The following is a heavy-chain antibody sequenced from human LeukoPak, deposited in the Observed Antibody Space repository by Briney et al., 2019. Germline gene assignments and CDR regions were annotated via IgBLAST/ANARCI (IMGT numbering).Heavy chain of an antibody. CDR3: AKDLGPAAILPSDY. D-gene: IGHD2-2*01. CDR2: IYSGGST. J-gene: IGHJ4*02. CDR1: GFTVSSNY. V-gene: IGHV3-66*01. Sequence: GSLRLSCAASGFTVSSNYMSWVRQAPGKGLEWVSVIYSGGSTYYADSVKGRFTISRDNSKNTLYLQMNSLRAEDTAVYYCAKDLGPAAILPSDYWGQGTLVTVSS.